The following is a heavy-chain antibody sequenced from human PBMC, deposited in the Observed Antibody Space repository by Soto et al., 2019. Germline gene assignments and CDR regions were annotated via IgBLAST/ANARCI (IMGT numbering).Heavy chain of an antibody. CDR1: GYTFTSYC. CDR3: ARDFWIVVVPAAARDAFDI. J-gene: IGHJ3*02. Sequence: ASVKVSCKASGYTFTSYCISWVRQAPGQGLEWMGWISAYNGNTNYAQKLQGRVTMTTDTSTSTAYMELRSLRSDDTAVYYCARDFWIVVVPAAARDAFDIWGQGTMVTVSS. V-gene: IGHV1-18*01. D-gene: IGHD2-2*01. CDR2: ISAYNGNT.